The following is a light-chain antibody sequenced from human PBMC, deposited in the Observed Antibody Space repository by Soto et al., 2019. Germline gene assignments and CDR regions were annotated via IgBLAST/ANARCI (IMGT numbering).Light chain of an antibody. CDR3: QQHGTSPYT. Sequence: EVVLTQSPNTLSLSPGERATLSCWASQSLRSSYLAWYQRKPGQAPRLLMFGASRRATGIPDRFNGSGSGTDFILTISRLEPEAVAVYFCQQHGTSPYTFGQGTVLEIK. CDR2: GAS. J-gene: IGKJ2*01. CDR1: QSLRSSY. V-gene: IGKV3-20*01.